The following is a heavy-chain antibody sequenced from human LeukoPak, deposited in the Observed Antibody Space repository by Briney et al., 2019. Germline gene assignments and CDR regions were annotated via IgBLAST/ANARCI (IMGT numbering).Heavy chain of an antibody. CDR1: GGSVSRYY. CDR2: IFHSGST. V-gene: IGHV4-59*08. D-gene: IGHD2-15*01. CDR3: ARHEGHCTGGDCYSNAFDV. J-gene: IGHJ3*01. Sequence: SETLSLTCTVSGGSVSRYYWSWIRRPPGKGLEWIGYIFHSGSTKYNPSLKSRVTISLDKSKKQFSPNLTSVTATDTAVYFCARHEGHCTGGDCYSNAFDVWGQGTMVTVSS.